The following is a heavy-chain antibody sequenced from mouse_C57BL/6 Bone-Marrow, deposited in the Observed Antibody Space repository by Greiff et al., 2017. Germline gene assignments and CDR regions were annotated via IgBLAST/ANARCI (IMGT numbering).Heavy chain of an antibody. J-gene: IGHJ2*01. V-gene: IGHV5-17*01. D-gene: IGHD2-2*01. Sequence: EVKLVESGGGLVKPGGSLKLSCAASGFTFSDYGMHWVRQAPEKGLEWVAYISSGSSTIYYADTVKGRFTISRDNAKYTLFLQMTSLRSEDTAMYYCAICLRRRGSDYWGQGTTLTVSS. CDR1: GFTFSDYG. CDR3: AICLRRRGSDY. CDR2: ISSGSSTI.